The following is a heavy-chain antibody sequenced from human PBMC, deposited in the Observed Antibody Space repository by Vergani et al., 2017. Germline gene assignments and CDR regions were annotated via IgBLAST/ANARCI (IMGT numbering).Heavy chain of an antibody. CDR3: ARGYNGNYYAGDY. CDR2: SNHSGST. D-gene: IGHD1-7*01. CDR1: GGSFSGYY. Sequence: QVQLQQWGAGLLKPSETLSLTCAVYGGSFSGYYWSWIRQPPGQGLEWIGESNHSGSTNYNPSLKSRVTISVDTSKNQFSLKLSSVTAADTAVYYCARGYNGNYYAGDYWGQGTLVTVSS. J-gene: IGHJ4*02. V-gene: IGHV4-34*01.